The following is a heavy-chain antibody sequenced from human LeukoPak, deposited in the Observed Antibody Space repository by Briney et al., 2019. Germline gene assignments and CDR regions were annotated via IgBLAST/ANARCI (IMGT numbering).Heavy chain of an antibody. Sequence: SETLSLTCAVYGGSFSGYHWSWIRQPPGKGLEWIGEINHSGSTNYNPSLKSRVTISVDTSKNQFSLKLSSVTAADTAVYYCARVGGSGSYYMYYFDYWGQGTLVTVSS. D-gene: IGHD3-10*01. V-gene: IGHV4-34*01. CDR3: ARVGGSGSYYMYYFDY. CDR2: INHSGST. J-gene: IGHJ4*02. CDR1: GGSFSGYH.